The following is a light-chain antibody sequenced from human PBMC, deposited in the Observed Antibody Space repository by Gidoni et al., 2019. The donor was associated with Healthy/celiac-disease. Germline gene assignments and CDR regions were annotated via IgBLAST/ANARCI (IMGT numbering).Light chain of an antibody. J-gene: IGKJ1*01. V-gene: IGKV3-15*01. CDR3: QQYNNWPPWT. CDR1: QSVSSN. CDR2: GAS. Sequence: EIVMKQSPATLSVSPGERATLSCRASQSVSSNLAWYQQKPGQAPRLLIYGASTRATGIPARFSGSGSGTEFTFTISSLQSEDFAVYYCQQYNNWPPWTFGQGTKVEIK.